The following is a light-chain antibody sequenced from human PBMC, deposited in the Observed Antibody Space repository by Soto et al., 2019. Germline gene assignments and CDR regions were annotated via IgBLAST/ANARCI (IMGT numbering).Light chain of an antibody. J-gene: IGKJ5*01. CDR2: KAS. CDR3: QHYKMYSPWT. Sequence: DIEMTKSPYTLSASVGDRVTITCRASQSISSWLAWYQQKPGKAPKLLIYKASSLESGVPSRFSGSGSGTEFTLTISSLQPDDFATYYCQHYKMYSPWTFGQGTRLEIK. V-gene: IGKV1-5*03. CDR1: QSISSW.